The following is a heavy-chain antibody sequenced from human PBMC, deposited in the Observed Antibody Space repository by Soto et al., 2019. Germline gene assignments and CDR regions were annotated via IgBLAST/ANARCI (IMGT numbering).Heavy chain of an antibody. CDR2: IIPIFGTA. Sequence: ASVKVSCKASGGTFSSYAISWVRQAPGQGLEWMGGIIPIFGTANYAQKFQGRVTITADESTSTAYMELSSLRSEDTAVYYCARRGYSQYYYGMDVWGQGTTVTVSS. J-gene: IGHJ6*02. CDR1: GGTFSSYA. D-gene: IGHD5-18*01. CDR3: ARRGYSQYYYGMDV. V-gene: IGHV1-69*13.